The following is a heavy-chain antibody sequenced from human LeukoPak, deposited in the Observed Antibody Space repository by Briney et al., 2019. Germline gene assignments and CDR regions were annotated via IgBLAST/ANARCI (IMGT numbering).Heavy chain of an antibody. CDR3: ARGPTVTNNFDY. D-gene: IGHD4-17*01. Sequence: SETLSLTCTVSGGSISSYYWSWIRQPPGKGLEWIGYIYYSGSTNYNPSLKSRVTILVDTSKNQFSLKLSSVTAADTAVYYCARGPTVTNNFDYWGQGTLVTVSS. V-gene: IGHV4-59*01. CDR2: IYYSGST. J-gene: IGHJ4*02. CDR1: GGSISSYY.